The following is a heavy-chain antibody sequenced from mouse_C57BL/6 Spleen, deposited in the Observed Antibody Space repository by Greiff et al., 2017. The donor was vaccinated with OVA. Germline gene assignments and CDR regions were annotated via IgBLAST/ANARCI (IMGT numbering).Heavy chain of an antibody. CDR1: GYTFTDYE. Sequence: QVQLKQSGAELVRPGASVTLSCKASGYTFTDYEMHWVKQTPVHGLEWIGAIDPDTGGTAYNQKFKGKAILTADKSSSTAYMELRSLTSEDSAVYYCTRFPYDDWGTGTTVTVSS. CDR3: TRFPYDD. J-gene: IGHJ1*03. CDR2: IDPDTGGT. V-gene: IGHV1-15*01.